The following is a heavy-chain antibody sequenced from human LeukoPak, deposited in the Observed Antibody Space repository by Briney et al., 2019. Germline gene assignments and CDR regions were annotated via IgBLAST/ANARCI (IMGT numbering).Heavy chain of an antibody. Sequence: GGSLRLSCVASGLTFRTYAMSWVRQAPGKGLEWVSTISGSGSDTYFADSVKGRFTISRDNSKNTLYLQMSSLRAEDTAVYYCSNLVTTRGGYWGQGTLVTVSS. CDR3: SNLVTTRGGY. V-gene: IGHV3-23*01. CDR2: ISGSGSDT. CDR1: GLTFRTYA. J-gene: IGHJ4*02. D-gene: IGHD4-17*01.